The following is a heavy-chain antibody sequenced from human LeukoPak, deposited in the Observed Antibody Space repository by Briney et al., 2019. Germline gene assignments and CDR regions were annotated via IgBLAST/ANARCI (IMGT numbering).Heavy chain of an antibody. V-gene: IGHV4-31*03. CDR1: GGSISGDGQY. Sequence: PSETLSLTCTVSGGSISGDGQYWSWIRQHPGKGLEWIGYIYYSGNSYYNPSLKSRVTISADTSENQLSLQLNSVTAADTAVYYCARVIVSYRYDANWFDPWGQGTLVTVSS. J-gene: IGHJ5*02. CDR3: ARVIVSYRYDANWFDP. D-gene: IGHD4/OR15-4a*01. CDR2: IYYSGNS.